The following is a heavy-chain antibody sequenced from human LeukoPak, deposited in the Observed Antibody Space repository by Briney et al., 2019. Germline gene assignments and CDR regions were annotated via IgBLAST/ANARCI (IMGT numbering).Heavy chain of an antibody. D-gene: IGHD2-21*02. CDR1: GYSISSGYY. CDR2: IYHSGST. J-gene: IGHJ4*02. V-gene: IGHV4-38-2*02. Sequence: SETLSLTCTVSGYSISSGYYWGWIRQPPGKGLEWIGSIYHSGSTYYNPSLKSRVTISVDTSKNQFSLKLSSVTAADTAVYYCARALAAYCGGDCYSSEGYWGQGTLVTVSS. CDR3: ARALAAYCGGDCYSSEGY.